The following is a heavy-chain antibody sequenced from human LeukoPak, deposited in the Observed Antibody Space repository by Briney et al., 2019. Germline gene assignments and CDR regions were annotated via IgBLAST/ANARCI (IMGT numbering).Heavy chain of an antibody. Sequence: NPSEALSLTCTVSGGSISSYYWSWIRQPAGKGLEWIGRIYTSGSTNYNPSLKSRVTISVDTSKNQFSLKLSSVTAADTAVYYCARGREPYAFDIWGQGTMVTVSS. CDR3: ARGREPYAFDI. CDR2: IYTSGST. J-gene: IGHJ3*02. D-gene: IGHD1-26*01. V-gene: IGHV4-4*07. CDR1: GGSISSYY.